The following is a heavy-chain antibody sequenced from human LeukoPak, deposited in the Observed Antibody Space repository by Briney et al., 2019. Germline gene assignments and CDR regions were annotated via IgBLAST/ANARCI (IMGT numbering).Heavy chain of an antibody. V-gene: IGHV3-7*01. CDR2: IKQDGSEK. CDR1: GFTFSNYW. D-gene: IGHD3-10*01. CDR3: ARETSDYYAKGNIDF. J-gene: IGHJ4*02. Sequence: PGGSLRLSCAASGFTFSNYWMSWVRQAPGKGLEWVANIKQDGSEKYYVDSVKGRFPISRDNAKNSLYLQMNSLRAEDTAVYYCARETSDYYAKGNIDFWGQGTLVTVSS.